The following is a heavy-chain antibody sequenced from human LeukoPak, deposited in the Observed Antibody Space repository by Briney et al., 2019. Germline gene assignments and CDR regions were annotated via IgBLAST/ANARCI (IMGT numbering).Heavy chain of an antibody. Sequence: PGGSLRLSCAASGLTFSTYGMNWGRQAPGKGREGVSAITGSGGNTYYADPARGRFTVSRDNSKNTLFLQMKSLRADDTAVYYCAKVRSPTVVTQLNAFDIWGQGTMVTVSS. D-gene: IGHD4-23*01. J-gene: IGHJ3*02. CDR1: GLTFSTYG. CDR2: ITGSGGNT. V-gene: IGHV3-23*01. CDR3: AKVRSPTVVTQLNAFDI.